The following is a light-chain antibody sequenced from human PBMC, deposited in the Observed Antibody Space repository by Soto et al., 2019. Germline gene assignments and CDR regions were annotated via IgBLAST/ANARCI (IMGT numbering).Light chain of an antibody. CDR1: QSINTW. CDR3: QEYTADPRT. J-gene: IGKJ1*01. CDR2: KAS. V-gene: IGKV1-5*03. Sequence: DIQMTQSPSTLSTSVGDRVTITCRASQSINTWLAWYQQKPGKAPKLLIYKASTLESGVPSRFSGSGSGTEFTLTISSLQADDFATYYCQEYTADPRTFGQGTKVDI.